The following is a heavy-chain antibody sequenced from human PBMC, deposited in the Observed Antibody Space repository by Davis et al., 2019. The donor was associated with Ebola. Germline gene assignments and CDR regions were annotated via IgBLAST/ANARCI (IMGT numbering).Heavy chain of an antibody. CDR1: GGSISSYY. D-gene: IGHD3-9*01. CDR3: ARDHYDILTGLFDY. CDR2: IYYSGST. J-gene: IGHJ4*02. Sequence: SETLSLTCTVSGGSISSYYWSWIRPPPGKGLEWIGYIYYSGSTNYNPSLKSRVTISVDTSKNQFSLKLSSVTAADTAVYYCARDHYDILTGLFDYWGQGTLVAVSS. V-gene: IGHV4-59*12.